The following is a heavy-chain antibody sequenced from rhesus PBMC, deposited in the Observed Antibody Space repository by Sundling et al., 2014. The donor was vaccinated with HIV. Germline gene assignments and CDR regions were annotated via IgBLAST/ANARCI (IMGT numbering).Heavy chain of an antibody. D-gene: IGHD3-9*01. Sequence: QVTLKESGPALVKPTQTLTLTCTFSGFSISTTGTAVGWIRQPPGKALEWLAHIYWDDDKRYSTSLKSRLTISKDTSKNQVVLTMTNMDPVDTATYYCARRGHEDDYAHYDYWGRGSPGHRLL. J-gene: IGHJ4*01. CDR1: GFSISTTGTA. CDR3: ARRGHEDDYAHYDY. CDR2: IYWDDDK. V-gene: IGHV2-152*01.